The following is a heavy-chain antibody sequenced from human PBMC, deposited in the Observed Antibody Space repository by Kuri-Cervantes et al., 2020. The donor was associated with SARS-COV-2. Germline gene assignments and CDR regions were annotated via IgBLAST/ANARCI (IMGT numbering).Heavy chain of an antibody. D-gene: IGHD5-24*01. V-gene: IGHV3-11*04. J-gene: IGHJ5*02. CDR2: ISSSGSTI. CDR3: ARVGGDGYNSNWFDP. Sequence: GGSLRLSCAASGFTFSDYYMSWIRQAPGKGLEWVSYISSSGSTIYYADSVKGRFTISRDNAKNSLYLQMNSLRAEDTAVHYYARVGGDGYNSNWFDPWGQGTLVTVSS. CDR1: GFTFSDYY.